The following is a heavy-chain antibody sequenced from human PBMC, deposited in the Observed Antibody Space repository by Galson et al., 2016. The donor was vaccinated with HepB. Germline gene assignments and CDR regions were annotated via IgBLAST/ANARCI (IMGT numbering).Heavy chain of an antibody. CDR3: ARHEMATIDC. CDR1: GYSFTSFW. D-gene: IGHD5-24*01. V-gene: IGHV5-51*01. Sequence: QSGAEVKKPGESLKISCKASGYSFTSFWIGWVRQMPGKALEWLGIIYPIDSDTKYSPSFEGQVTISVDKSISTAYLQWSSLKASDSAMYYCARHEMATIDCWGHGTLVTVSS. J-gene: IGHJ4*01. CDR2: IYPIDSDT.